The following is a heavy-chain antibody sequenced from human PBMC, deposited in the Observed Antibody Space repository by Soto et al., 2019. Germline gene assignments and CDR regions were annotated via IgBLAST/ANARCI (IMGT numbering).Heavy chain of an antibody. D-gene: IGHD2-15*01. CDR1: GYTFTSYG. CDR3: ARSLMGCSGGSCYHFDY. CDR2: ISAYNGNT. Sequence: QVQLVQSGAEVKKPGASVKVSCKASGYTFTSYGISWVRQAPGQGLEWMGWISAYNGNTNYAQQLQGRGTMTTDTSTSTAYMELRSLRSDDTAVYYCARSLMGCSGGSCYHFDYWGQGTLVTVSS. J-gene: IGHJ4*02. V-gene: IGHV1-18*01.